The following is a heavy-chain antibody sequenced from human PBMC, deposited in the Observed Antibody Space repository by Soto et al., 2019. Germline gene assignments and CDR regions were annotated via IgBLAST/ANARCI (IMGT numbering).Heavy chain of an antibody. CDR2: IYYSGTL. V-gene: IGHV4-39*01. CDR3: ARVVSYSASWCIDY. Sequence: SETLSLTCSVSGGSISSSSHYWGWIRQPPGKGLEWIGSIYYSGTLYYNPSLRSRVTISADMSKNQFSLKLSSVTAADTAVYYCARVVSYSASWCIDYWGQGTMVTVSS. CDR1: GGSISSSSHY. J-gene: IGHJ4*02. D-gene: IGHD6-13*01.